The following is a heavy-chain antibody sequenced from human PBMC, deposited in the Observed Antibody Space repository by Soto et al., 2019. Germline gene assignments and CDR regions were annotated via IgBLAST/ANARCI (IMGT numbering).Heavy chain of an antibody. CDR3: ARDRLLGNSFDY. Sequence: QVQLVESGGGVVQPGRSLRLSCAASGFTFSTYGMHWVRQAPGKGLEWVAVIWYDGSNEYYADSVTGRFTISRDNSKSTLYLQMNSLRAEDTAVYYCARDRLLGNSFDYWGQGSLVTVSS. D-gene: IGHD1-26*01. CDR2: IWYDGSNE. CDR1: GFTFSTYG. V-gene: IGHV3-33*01. J-gene: IGHJ4*02.